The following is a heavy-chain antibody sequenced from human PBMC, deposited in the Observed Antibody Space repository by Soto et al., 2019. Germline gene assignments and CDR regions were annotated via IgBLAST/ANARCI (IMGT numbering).Heavy chain of an antibody. CDR2: ISGSGGST. V-gene: IGHV3-23*01. Sequence: GGSLRLSCAASGFTFSSYAMSWVRQAPGKGLEWVSAISGSGGSTYYADSVKGRFTISRDNSKNTLYLQMNSLRAEAAAVYYCAKDQGWRGDAFDIWGQGTMVTVSS. D-gene: IGHD2-15*01. CDR1: GFTFSSYA. J-gene: IGHJ3*02. CDR3: AKDQGWRGDAFDI.